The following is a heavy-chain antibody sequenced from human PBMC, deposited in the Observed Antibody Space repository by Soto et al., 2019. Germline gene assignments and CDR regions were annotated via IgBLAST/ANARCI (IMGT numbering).Heavy chain of an antibody. Sequence: QVQLVQSGAEVKKPGSSVKVSCKASGGTFSSYSISWVRQAPGQGLEWMGRIIPILGIANYAQKFQGRVPITAAKSTSTAYMELSSLRAEDTAVYYCASSSRVLLDYWGQGTLVTVSS. D-gene: IGHD2-15*01. V-gene: IGHV1-69*02. J-gene: IGHJ4*02. CDR2: IIPILGIA. CDR1: GGTFSSYS. CDR3: ASSSRVLLDY.